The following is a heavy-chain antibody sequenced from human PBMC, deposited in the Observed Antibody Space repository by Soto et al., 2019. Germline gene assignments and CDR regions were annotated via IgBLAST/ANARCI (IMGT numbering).Heavy chain of an antibody. V-gene: IGHV1-69*01. D-gene: IGHD6-13*01. Sequence: QVQLVQSGAEVKKPGSSVKVSCKASGGTFSSYAISWVRQAPGQGLEWMGGIIPIFGTANYAQKFQGRVTITADESTSTAYMELSSLRSEDTAVYYCARAQRSYSSSWYFVSSSGNWFDPWGQGTLVTVSS. CDR1: GGTFSSYA. J-gene: IGHJ5*02. CDR3: ARAQRSYSSSWYFVSSSGNWFDP. CDR2: IIPIFGTA.